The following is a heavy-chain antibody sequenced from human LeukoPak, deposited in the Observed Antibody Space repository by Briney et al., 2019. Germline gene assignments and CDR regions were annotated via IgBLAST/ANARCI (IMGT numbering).Heavy chain of an antibody. D-gene: IGHD1-1*01. CDR2: IYHSGST. V-gene: IGHV4-38-2*02. Sequence: SETLSLTCTVSGYSISSGYYWGWIRQPPGKGLEWIGSIYHSGSTYYNPSLKSRVPISVDTSKNQFSLKLSSVTAADTAVYYCARVRESEETDFDYWGQGTLVTVSS. CDR1: GYSISSGYY. J-gene: IGHJ4*02. CDR3: ARVRESEETDFDY.